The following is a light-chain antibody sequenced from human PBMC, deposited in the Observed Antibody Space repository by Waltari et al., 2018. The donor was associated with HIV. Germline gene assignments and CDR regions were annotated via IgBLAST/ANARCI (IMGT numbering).Light chain of an antibody. CDR1: NSQLGDYNY. J-gene: IGLJ2*01. CDR3: SSYTSTITVV. Sequence: QSALTQPPSVSGSPGQSVTIPYTATNSQLGDYNYVSWYQQHPGKAPKLIIFAVSNRPSGVSNRFSGSKSGNTASLTISGLQAEDEADYYCSSYTSTITVVFGGGTKVTVL. CDR2: AVS. V-gene: IGLV2-14*01.